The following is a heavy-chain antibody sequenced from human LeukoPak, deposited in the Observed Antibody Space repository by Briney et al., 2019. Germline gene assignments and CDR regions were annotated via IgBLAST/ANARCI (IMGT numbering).Heavy chain of an antibody. J-gene: IGHJ5*02. Sequence: GGSLRLSCAASGFAFSSYGMHGVRQAPGKGLQWLAFIRLDGTLQYYAVSVKGRFTVSRDNSLNTLYLQMNSLSGDDTAVYFCARSGGSYGPGPWGQGTLVTVAS. V-gene: IGHV3-30*02. CDR3: ARSGGSYGPGP. CDR2: IRLDGTLQ. D-gene: IGHD3-16*01. CDR1: GFAFSSYG.